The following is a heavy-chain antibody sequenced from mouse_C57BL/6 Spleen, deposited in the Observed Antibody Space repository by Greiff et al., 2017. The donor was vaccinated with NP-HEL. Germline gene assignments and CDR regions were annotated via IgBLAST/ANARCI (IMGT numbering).Heavy chain of an antibody. J-gene: IGHJ1*03. D-gene: IGHD1-1*01. V-gene: IGHV5-4*01. CDR2: ISDGGSYT. CDR1: GFTFSSYA. Sequence: EVQRVESGGGLVKPGGSLKLSCAASGFTFSSYAMSWVRQTPEKRLEWVATISDGGSYTYYPDNVKGRFTISRDNAKNNLYLQMSHLKSEDTAMYYCARDTNYYYGSSYWYFDVWGTGTTVTVSS. CDR3: ARDTNYYYGSSYWYFDV.